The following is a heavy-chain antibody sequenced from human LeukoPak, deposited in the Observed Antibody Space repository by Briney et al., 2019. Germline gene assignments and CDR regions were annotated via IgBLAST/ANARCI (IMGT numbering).Heavy chain of an antibody. CDR2: IYYSGST. Sequence: SETLSLTCTVSGGSINSYVWSWIRQSPGKGLEWIGYIYYSGSTNYNPSLKGRLTISLDTSRTRFSLKLSSVTAADTAVYYCARGGLSGFATSFDTWGQGTLVTVSS. CDR3: ARGGLSGFATSFDT. J-gene: IGHJ4*02. CDR1: GGSINSYV. V-gene: IGHV4-59*01. D-gene: IGHD5-12*01.